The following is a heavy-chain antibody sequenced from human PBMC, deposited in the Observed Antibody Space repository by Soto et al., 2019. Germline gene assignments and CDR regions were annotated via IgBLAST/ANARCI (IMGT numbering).Heavy chain of an antibody. CDR1: GFTFSSYG. CDR2: ISYDGSNK. D-gene: IGHD6-6*01. CDR3: ASSTPSIAARPSYYFDY. Sequence: AGSLRLSCAASGFTFSSYGMHWVRQAPGKGLEWVAVISYDGSNKYYADSVKGRFTISRDNSKNTLYLQMNSLRAEDTAVYYCASSTPSIAARPSYYFDYWGQGTLVTVSS. J-gene: IGHJ4*02. V-gene: IGHV3-30*03.